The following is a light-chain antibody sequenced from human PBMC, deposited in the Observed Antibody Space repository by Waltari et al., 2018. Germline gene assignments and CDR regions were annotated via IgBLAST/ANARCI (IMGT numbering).Light chain of an antibody. J-gene: IGKJ3*01. CDR2: DAS. CDR1: QSVSRY. CDR3: LQHSNWPRFT. V-gene: IGKV3-11*01. Sequence: DIVLSQSPATLSLSPGERATLSCRASQSVSRYLAWYQQKPGQAPRLLIYDASSRATGIPVRFSGSGSGTDFTLTISSLGPEDFAVYYCLQHSNWPRFTFGPGTKVDIK.